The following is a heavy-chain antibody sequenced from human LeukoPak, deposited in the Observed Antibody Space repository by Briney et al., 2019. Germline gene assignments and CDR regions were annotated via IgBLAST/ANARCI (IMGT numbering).Heavy chain of an antibody. CDR2: INQAGSDR. J-gene: IGHJ4*02. CDR1: GFTFGSYW. Sequence: GGSLRLSCAASGFTFGSYWMIWVRQAPGEGLEWVANINQAGSDRRYVDSVKGRFTISRDNAKNSLYLQMNSLRAEDTAVYYCGRAMDYWGQGTLVTVSS. V-gene: IGHV3-7*03. CDR3: GRAMDY.